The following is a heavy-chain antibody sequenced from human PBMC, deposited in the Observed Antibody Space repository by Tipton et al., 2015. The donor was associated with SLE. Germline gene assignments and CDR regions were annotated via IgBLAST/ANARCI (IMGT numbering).Heavy chain of an antibody. V-gene: IGHV3-7*01. CDR2: IKQDGRER. D-gene: IGHD3-3*01. J-gene: IGHJ4*02. CDR3: ARGQVFFSES. Sequence: GSLRLSCAASGFTFSGYWMTWVRQAPGKGLEWVANIKQDGRERYYVDSVKGRFTISRDNAKNSLYLQMNRLRAEDTAVYYCARGQVFFSESWGQGTLVTVSS. CDR1: GFTFSGYW.